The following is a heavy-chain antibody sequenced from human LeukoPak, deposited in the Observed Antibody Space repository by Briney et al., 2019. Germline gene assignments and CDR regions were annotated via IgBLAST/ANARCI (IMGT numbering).Heavy chain of an antibody. CDR2: INHSGST. V-gene: IGHV4-34*01. CDR1: GGSSSGYY. Sequence: SETLPLTCAVYGGSSSGYYWSWIRQPPGKGLEWIGEINHSGSTNYNPSLKSRVTISVDTSKNQFSLKLSSVTAADTAVYYCARAGRSGYYVGYWGQGTLVTVSS. J-gene: IGHJ4*02. D-gene: IGHD3-3*01. CDR3: ARAGRSGYYVGY.